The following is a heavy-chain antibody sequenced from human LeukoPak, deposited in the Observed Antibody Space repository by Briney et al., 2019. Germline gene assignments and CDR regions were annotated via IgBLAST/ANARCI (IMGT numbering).Heavy chain of an antibody. CDR1: GFTFSSYW. CDR3: ARVTSGGFYDAFDI. Sequence: QPGGSLRLSCAASGFTFSSYWMHWVRQAPGKGLVWVPRINSDGSSTSYADSVKGRFTISRDNAKNTLYLQMNSLRAEDTAVYYCARVTSGGFYDAFDIWGQGTMVTVSS. V-gene: IGHV3-74*01. CDR2: INSDGSST. J-gene: IGHJ3*02. D-gene: IGHD6-19*01.